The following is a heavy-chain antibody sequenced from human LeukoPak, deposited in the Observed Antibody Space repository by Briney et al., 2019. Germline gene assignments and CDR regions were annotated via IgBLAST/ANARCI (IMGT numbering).Heavy chain of an antibody. CDR1: GGSISSGDYY. CDR2: IYYSTST. CDR3: ARGYYWDFILFDP. V-gene: IGHV4-30-4*08. D-gene: IGHD1-7*01. J-gene: IGHJ5*02. Sequence: SETLSFTCTVSGGSISSGDYYWRWIRQAPGRGLGWIGYIYYSTSTYYNPSLKRRATIAVNTSKTQYSLKLSSVTAAHAAVYYCARGYYWDFILFDPCVRETDVTVSS.